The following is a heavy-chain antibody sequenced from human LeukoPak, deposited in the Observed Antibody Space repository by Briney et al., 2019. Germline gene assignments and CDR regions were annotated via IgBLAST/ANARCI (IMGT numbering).Heavy chain of an antibody. CDR3: AKDLMRDQWFGES. J-gene: IGHJ4*02. D-gene: IGHD3-10*01. CDR2: IRFDGSDK. Sequence: QPGGSLRLSCVASGFTFSNYGIHWVRQAPGKGLEWVSFIRFDGSDKFYAGSVKGRFTISRDNSRNTVYLQMNSLRDEDTAVYYCAKDLMRDQWFGESWGLGTLVTVSS. V-gene: IGHV3-30*02. CDR1: GFTFSNYG.